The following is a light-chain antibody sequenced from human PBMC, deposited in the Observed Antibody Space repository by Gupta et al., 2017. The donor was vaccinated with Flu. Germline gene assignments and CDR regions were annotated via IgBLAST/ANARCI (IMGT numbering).Light chain of an antibody. Sequence: QSALTQPASVSGSPGRSITISCPGTSSDVGGYNLVSWYQQSPGKAPKLIIYGVNKRPSGISDRFSGSKSDTTASLTISGLQAEDEAYYYCCSYIVSGARLVFGGGTKLTVL. CDR2: GVN. J-gene: IGLJ2*01. CDR1: SSDVGGYNL. V-gene: IGLV2-23*02. CDR3: CSYIVSGARLV.